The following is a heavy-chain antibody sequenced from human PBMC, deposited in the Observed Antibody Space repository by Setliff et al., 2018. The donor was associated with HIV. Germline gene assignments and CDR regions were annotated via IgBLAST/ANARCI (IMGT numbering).Heavy chain of an antibody. Sequence: SSETLSLTCAVSGDSITSTNWWIWVRQYSGKGLEWIGEIYHDGTINYNPSLMSRVSISVDKPKNQYSLKLNSVTAADTAVYYCARATEPGYRFGENWFDPWGHGNLVT. CDR1: GDSITSTNW. CDR2: IYHDGTI. D-gene: IGHD5-18*01. V-gene: IGHV4-4*02. CDR3: ARATEPGYRFGENWFDP. J-gene: IGHJ5*02.